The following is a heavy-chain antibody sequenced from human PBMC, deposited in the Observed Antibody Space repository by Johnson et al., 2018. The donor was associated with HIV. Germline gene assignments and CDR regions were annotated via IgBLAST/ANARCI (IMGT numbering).Heavy chain of an antibody. CDR3: AKDLGAAELTPDVFDL. J-gene: IGHJ3*01. D-gene: IGHD1-7*01. CDR1: GFTVSSNY. Sequence: EKLVESGGGLVQPGGSLRLSCAASGFTVSSNYMSWVRQAPGKGLEWVSVIYSGGSTYYADSVKGRFTISRDNSKNTLYLQMNSLRIDDTGVYYCAKDLGAAELTPDVFDLCGQGTMVTVSS. CDR2: IYSGGST. V-gene: IGHV3-66*01.